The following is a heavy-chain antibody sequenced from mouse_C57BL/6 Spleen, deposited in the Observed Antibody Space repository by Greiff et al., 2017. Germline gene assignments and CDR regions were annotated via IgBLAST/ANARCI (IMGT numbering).Heavy chain of an antibody. J-gene: IGHJ3*01. Sequence: EVQLVESGGGLVKPGGSLKLSCAASGFTFSDYGMHWVRQAPEKGLEWVAYISSGSSTIYYADTVKGRFTISRDNAKNTLFLQMTSLRSEDTAMYYCARGGSSGYWFAYWGQGTLVTVSA. CDR2: ISSGSSTI. CDR1: GFTFSDYG. V-gene: IGHV5-17*01. CDR3: ARGGSSGYWFAY. D-gene: IGHD3-2*02.